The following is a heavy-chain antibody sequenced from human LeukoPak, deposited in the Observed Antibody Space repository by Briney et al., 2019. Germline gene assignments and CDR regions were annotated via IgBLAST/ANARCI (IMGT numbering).Heavy chain of an antibody. J-gene: IGHJ1*01. CDR2: IYSTGST. D-gene: IGHD3-22*01. CDR1: GDSITSGSHY. Sequence: SETLSLTCTVSGDSITSGSHYWGWIRQTPGKGLEWIGNIYSTGSTSFNPSFKSRLTMSVDTSKSQFSLRLEPVTAADSAVYFCARDSGFWLFWGRGTLVTVSS. CDR3: ARDSGFWLF. V-gene: IGHV4-39*07.